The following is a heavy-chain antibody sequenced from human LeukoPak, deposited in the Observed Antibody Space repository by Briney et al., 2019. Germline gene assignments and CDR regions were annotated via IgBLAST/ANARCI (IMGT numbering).Heavy chain of an antibody. D-gene: IGHD2-2*01. CDR1: GFTFSSYG. J-gene: IGHJ6*04. CDR2: ISYDGSNK. V-gene: IGHV3-30*18. CDR3: AKDRGSSTSWPYYYYYGMDV. Sequence: GGSLRLSCAASGFTFSSYGMHWVRQAPGKGLEWVAVISYDGSNKHYADSVKGRFTISRDNSKNTLYLQMNSLRAEDTAVYYCAKDRGSSTSWPYYYYYGMDVWGKGTTVTVSS.